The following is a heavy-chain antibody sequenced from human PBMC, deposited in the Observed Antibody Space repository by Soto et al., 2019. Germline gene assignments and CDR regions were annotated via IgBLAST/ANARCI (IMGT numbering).Heavy chain of an antibody. V-gene: IGHV1-69*13. D-gene: IGHD1-1*01. J-gene: IGHJ6*02. CDR3: ARSQLPPRLYYGMDV. CDR2: IIPIFGTA. Sequence: SVKVSCKASGGTFSSYAISWVRQAPGQGLEWMGGIIPIFGTANYAQKYQGRVTITADESTSTAYMEQSSLRSEDTAVYYCARSQLPPRLYYGMDVWGQGTTVTVSS. CDR1: GGTFSSYA.